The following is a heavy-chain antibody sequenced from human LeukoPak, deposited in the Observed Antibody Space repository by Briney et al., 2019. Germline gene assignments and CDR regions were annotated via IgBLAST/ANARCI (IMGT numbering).Heavy chain of an antibody. CDR2: IYSDGST. V-gene: IGHV3-53*01. Sequence: GGSLRLSCAASGYTVSSNYMSCVRQSPGKGLECVSVIYSDGSTYYADSVKCRFTISRDNSKNTLYLQMNSLRAEDTAVYYCARPPKWGDILTGYYLHYHGMDVWGQGTTVTVSS. CDR3: ARPPKWGDILTGYYLHYHGMDV. D-gene: IGHD3-9*01. J-gene: IGHJ6*02. CDR1: GYTVSSNY.